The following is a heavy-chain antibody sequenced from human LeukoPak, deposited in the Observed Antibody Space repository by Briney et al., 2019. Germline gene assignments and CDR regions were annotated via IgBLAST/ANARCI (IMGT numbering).Heavy chain of an antibody. CDR1: GGSISSSNYY. J-gene: IGHJ4*02. V-gene: IGHV4-39*01. CDR2: IHYSGST. D-gene: IGHD3-10*01. Sequence: PSETLSLTCTVSGGSISSSNYYWGWIRQPPGKGLEWIGSIHYSGSTYYNPSLKSRVTVSVDTSKNQFTVNLSSVTAADTAVYYCASFSGGFGFDYWGQGTLVTVSS. CDR3: ASFSGGFGFDY.